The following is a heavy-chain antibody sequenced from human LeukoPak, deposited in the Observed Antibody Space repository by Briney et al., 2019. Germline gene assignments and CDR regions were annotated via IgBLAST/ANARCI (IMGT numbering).Heavy chain of an antibody. V-gene: IGHV4-38-2*02. Sequence: SETLSLTCIVSGYSISSDYYWGWIRQPPGQGLERIGNIYHSGSTYYNPSLRSRVTISIDTSKNQFSLKLSSVTAADTAVYYCARGSGWPYWYFDLWGRGTLVTVSS. CDR2: IYHSGST. D-gene: IGHD6-19*01. CDR1: GYSISSDYY. J-gene: IGHJ2*01. CDR3: ARGSGWPYWYFDL.